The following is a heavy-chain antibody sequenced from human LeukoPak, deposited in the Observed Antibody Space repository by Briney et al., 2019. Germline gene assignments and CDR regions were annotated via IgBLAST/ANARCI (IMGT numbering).Heavy chain of an antibody. V-gene: IGHV4-59*01. J-gene: IGHJ1*01. D-gene: IGHD2-2*01. CDR2: IYCSGST. CDR1: SDTISSSY. Sequence: PSETLSLTCTVSSDTISSSYWSWIRQPPGKGLEWIGYIYCSGSTNYNPSLKSRVAISVDTSKNQFSLKLNSVTAADTAVYYCARGYCSSTICFQYFHHWGQGTLVTVSS. CDR3: ARGYCSSTICFQYFHH.